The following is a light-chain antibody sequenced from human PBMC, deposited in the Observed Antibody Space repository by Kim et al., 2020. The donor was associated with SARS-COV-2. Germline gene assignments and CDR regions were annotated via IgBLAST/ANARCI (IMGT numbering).Light chain of an antibody. J-gene: IGLJ1*01. V-gene: IGLV3-21*04. CDR3: QVWDISNDHYV. CDR2: SNT. Sequence: APGKHANITSGGNDIGSKSVHWYQQRPGQAPVLVLYSNTDRPSGIPERFSGSNSENAATLTINRVEAGDDADYYCQVWDISNDHYVFGTGTKVTVL. CDR1: DIGSKS.